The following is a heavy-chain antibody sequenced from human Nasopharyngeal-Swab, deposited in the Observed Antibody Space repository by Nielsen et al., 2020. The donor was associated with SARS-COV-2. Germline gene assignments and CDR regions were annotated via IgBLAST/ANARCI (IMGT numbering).Heavy chain of an antibody. Sequence: GSLRLSCTVSGGSISSSSYYWGWIRQPPGKGLEWIGSIYYSGSTYYNPSLKSRVTISVDTSKNQFSLKLSSVTAADTAAYYCARDLTTYCSGGSCYPDNWFDPWGQGTLVTVSS. CDR3: ARDLTTYCSGGSCYPDNWFDP. V-gene: IGHV4-39*07. CDR2: IYYSGST. CDR1: GGSISSSSYY. J-gene: IGHJ5*02. D-gene: IGHD2-15*01.